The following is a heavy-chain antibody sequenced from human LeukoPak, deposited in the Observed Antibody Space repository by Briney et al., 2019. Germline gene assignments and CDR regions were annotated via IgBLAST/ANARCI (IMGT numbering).Heavy chain of an antibody. V-gene: IGHV3-23*01. J-gene: IGHJ4*02. CDR2: IRSNGGSQ. Sequence: GGTLRLSCAASGFTFSTYAMSWVRQAPGKGLEWVSAIRSNGGSQYYAESVKGRFTISRVNSKNTLYLQMNRLRAEDTAIYYCAGPRTLTNDFWGQGTLVTVSS. CDR1: GFTFSTYA. CDR3: AGPRTLTNDF.